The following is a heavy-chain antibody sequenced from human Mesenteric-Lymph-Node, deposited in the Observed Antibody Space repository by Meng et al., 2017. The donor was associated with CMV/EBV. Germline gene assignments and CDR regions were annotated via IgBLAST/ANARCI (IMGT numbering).Heavy chain of an antibody. V-gene: IGHV3-23*01. CDR1: GFTFSSYD. J-gene: IGHJ4*02. D-gene: IGHD2-2*01. CDR3: AKGEEYQLPHLDY. CDR2: ISGSGGST. Sequence: GESLKISCAASGFTFSSYDMHWVRQAPGKGLEWVSAISGSGGSTYYADSVKGRFTISRDNSKNTLYLQMNSLRAEDTAVYYCAKGEEYQLPHLDYWGQGTLVTVSS.